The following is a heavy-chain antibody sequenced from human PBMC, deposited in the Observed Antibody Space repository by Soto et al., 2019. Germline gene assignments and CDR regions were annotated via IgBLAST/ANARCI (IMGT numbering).Heavy chain of an antibody. CDR1: GFTFSSYG. V-gene: IGHV3-33*01. J-gene: IGHJ4*02. CDR2: IWYDGSNK. CDR3: ARGGGYSSGYPHGY. Sequence: QVQLVESGGGVVQPGRSLRLSCAASGFTFSSYGMHWVRQAPGKGLEWVAVIWYDGSNKYYADSVKGRFTISRDNSKNTLYLQMNSLRAEDTAVYYWARGGGYSSGYPHGYWGQGTLVTVSS. D-gene: IGHD3-22*01.